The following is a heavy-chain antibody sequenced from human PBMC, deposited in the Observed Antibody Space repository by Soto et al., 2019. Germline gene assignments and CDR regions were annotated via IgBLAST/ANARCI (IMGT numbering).Heavy chain of an antibody. J-gene: IGHJ5*02. CDR1: GTSISSSHW. CDR3: ATLPPRIVVKVSEIPT. Sequence: QVQLRQSGPGLVKPSGTLSLSCAVSGTSISSSHWWTWVRQSPGKGLEWIGQIYPSGMSNYNPSLQSSVTLSGAKSTNQFSLKMTSVTAADPAVFFCATLPPRIVVKVSEIPTWGQGILVAVSS. V-gene: IGHV4-4*02. D-gene: IGHD2-15*01. CDR2: IYPSGMS.